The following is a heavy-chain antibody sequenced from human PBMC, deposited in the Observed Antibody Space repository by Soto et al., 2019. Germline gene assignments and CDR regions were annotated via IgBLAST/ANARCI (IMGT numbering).Heavy chain of an antibody. CDR2: ISYDGSNK. V-gene: IGHV3-30-3*01. CDR1: GFTFSSYA. D-gene: IGHD6-6*01. Sequence: QVQLVESGGGVVQPGRSLRLSCAASGFTFSSYAMHWVRQAPGKGLEWVAVISYDGSNKYYADSVKGRFTISRDNSKNTLYLQMNSLRAEDTAVYYCGSEASAARPDYWGQGTLVTVSS. J-gene: IGHJ4*02. CDR3: GSEASAARPDY.